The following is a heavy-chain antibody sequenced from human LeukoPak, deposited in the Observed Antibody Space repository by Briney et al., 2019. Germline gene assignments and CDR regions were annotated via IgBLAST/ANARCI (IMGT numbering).Heavy chain of an antibody. CDR1: VFSFTRDY. CDR3: ARRRRAQRRAAARPKGGFDS. CDR2: INPIGSRT. J-gene: IGHJ4*02. Sequence: GCSVKVSFKGSVFSFTRDYMHWVRQAPGQGLDGMGGINPIGSRTSYTQKVQGRLTMTRDMSTSTVKLEPTRLSCEDTAVYYSARRRRAQRRAAARPKGGFDSWGPGKLVTVSS. D-gene: IGHD6-6*01. V-gene: IGHV1-46*01.